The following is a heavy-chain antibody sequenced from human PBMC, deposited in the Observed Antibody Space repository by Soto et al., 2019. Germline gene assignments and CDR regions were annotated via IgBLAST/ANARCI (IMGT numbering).Heavy chain of an antibody. CDR1: GGSFSGYY. D-gene: IGHD6-13*01. CDR3: ARGGTRQQLVLRVYYGMDV. V-gene: IGHV4-34*01. Sequence: SETLSLTCAVYGGSFSGYYWSWIRQPPGKGLEWIGEINHSGSTNYNPSLKSRVTISVDTSKNQFSLKLSSVTAADTAVYYCARGGTRQQLVLRVYYGMDVWGQGTTVTVSS. J-gene: IGHJ6*02. CDR2: INHSGST.